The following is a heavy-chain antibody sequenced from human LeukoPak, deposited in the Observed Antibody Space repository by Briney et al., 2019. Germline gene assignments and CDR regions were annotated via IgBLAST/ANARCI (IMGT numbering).Heavy chain of an antibody. J-gene: IGHJ4*02. Sequence: GGSLRLSCAASGFTFSSYAMSWVRQAPGKGLEWVSAISGSGGSTYYADSVKGRFTISRDNSKNTLYLQMNSLRAEDTAVYYCAKAPHYYYDSSGLFYFDYWGQGTLVTVSS. CDR2: ISGSGGST. CDR1: GFTFSSYA. CDR3: AKAPHYYYDSSGLFYFDY. D-gene: IGHD3-22*01. V-gene: IGHV3-23*01.